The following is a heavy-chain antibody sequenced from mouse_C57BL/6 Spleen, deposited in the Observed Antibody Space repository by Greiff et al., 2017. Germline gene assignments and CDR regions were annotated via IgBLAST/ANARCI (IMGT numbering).Heavy chain of an antibody. CDR3: ARYYYGSSYGFAY. V-gene: IGHV5-16*01. D-gene: IGHD1-1*01. Sequence: EVQRVESEGGLVQPGSSMKLSCTASGFTFSDYYMAWVRQVPEKGLEWVANINYDGSSTYYLASLKSRFIISRDNANNILYLQMSSLKSEDTATYYCARYYYGSSYGFAYWGQGTLVTVSA. J-gene: IGHJ3*01. CDR2: INYDGSST. CDR1: GFTFSDYY.